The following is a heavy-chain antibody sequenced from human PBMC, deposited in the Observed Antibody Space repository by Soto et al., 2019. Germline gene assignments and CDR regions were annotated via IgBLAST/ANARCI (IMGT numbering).Heavy chain of an antibody. D-gene: IGHD3-16*01. CDR2: IYPTGKT. Sequence: SETLSLTCTVPNGSISSGGYSWSWIRQTPGKGLEWIGYIYPTGKTYYNPSLKNRATLSIDTSQNQFSLQLTSVTAAATAVYYCARAPPGPAPRWGVWGHGTTVTVSS. V-gene: IGHV4-30-2*01. CDR1: NGSISSGGYS. CDR3: ARAPPGPAPRWGV. J-gene: IGHJ6*02.